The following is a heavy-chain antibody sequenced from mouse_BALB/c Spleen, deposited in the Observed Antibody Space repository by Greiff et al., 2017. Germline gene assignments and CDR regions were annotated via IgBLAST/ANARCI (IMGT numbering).Heavy chain of an antibody. D-gene: IGHD3-1*01. J-gene: IGHJ3*01. CDR2: IDPENGNT. Sequence: VQLKQSGAELVRPGVLVKLSCKASGFNIKDYYMHWVKQRPEQGLEWIGWIDPENGNTRYDPKFQGKASITADTSSNTAYLQLSSLTSEDTAVYYCARLGLASWFAYWGQGTLVTVSA. CDR3: ARLGLASWFAY. V-gene: IGHV14-1*02. CDR1: GFNIKDYY.